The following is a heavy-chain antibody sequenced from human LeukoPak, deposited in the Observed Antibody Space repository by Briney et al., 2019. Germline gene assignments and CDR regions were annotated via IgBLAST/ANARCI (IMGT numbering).Heavy chain of an antibody. J-gene: IGHJ4*02. CDR3: ARGIYYYDSSGSDY. CDR1: GFPVSSNY. V-gene: IGHV3-20*04. CDR2: INWNGGST. D-gene: IGHD3-22*01. Sequence: GGSLRLSCAASGFPVSSNYMSWVRQAPGKGLEWVSGINWNGGSTGYADSVKGRFTISRDNAKNSLYLQMNSLRAEDTALYYCARGIYYYDSSGSDYWGQGTLVTVSS.